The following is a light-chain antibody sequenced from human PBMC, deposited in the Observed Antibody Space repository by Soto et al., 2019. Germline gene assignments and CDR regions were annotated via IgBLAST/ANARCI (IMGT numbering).Light chain of an antibody. Sequence: QSALTQPASVSGSPGQSITISCTGTSSDVGRYNLVSWYQQHPGKAPKLMIYEGSKRPSGVSNRFSGSKSGNTASLTISGVQAEDEAEYYCCSYAGSSVAFGGGTQLTVL. CDR2: EGS. CDR3: CSYAGSSVA. CDR1: SSDVGRYNL. V-gene: IGLV2-23*01. J-gene: IGLJ2*01.